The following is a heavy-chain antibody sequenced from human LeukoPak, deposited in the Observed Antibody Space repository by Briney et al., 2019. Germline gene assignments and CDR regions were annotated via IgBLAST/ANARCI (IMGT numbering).Heavy chain of an antibody. CDR2: MNPNSGNT. CDR3: ARGRRRNWFDP. J-gene: IGHJ5*02. CDR1: GYTFTSYD. V-gene: IGHV1-8*03. Sequence: ASVKVSCKASGYTFTSYDINWVRQATGQGLEWMGWMNPNSGNTGYAQKFQGRVTITRNTSTSTAYMELSSLRSEDTAVYYCARGRRRNWFDPWGQGTLVTVSS.